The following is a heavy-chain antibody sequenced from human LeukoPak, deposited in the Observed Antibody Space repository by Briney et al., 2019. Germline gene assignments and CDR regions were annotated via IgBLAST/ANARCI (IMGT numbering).Heavy chain of an antibody. CDR3: ARVAEYYYDSRGPFDY. Sequence: SETLSLTCTVSGGSISSYYWSWIRQPPGKGLEWIGYIYYSGSTNYNPSLKSRVTISVDTSKYQFSLKLSSVTAADTAVYYCARVAEYYYDSRGPFDYWGQGTLVTVSS. D-gene: IGHD3-22*01. V-gene: IGHV4-59*01. CDR2: IYYSGST. CDR1: GGSISSYY. J-gene: IGHJ4*02.